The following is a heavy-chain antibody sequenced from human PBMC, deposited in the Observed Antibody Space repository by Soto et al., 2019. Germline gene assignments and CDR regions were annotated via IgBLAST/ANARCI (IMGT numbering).Heavy chain of an antibody. CDR2: IKYSGTT. J-gene: IGHJ5*02. Sequence: SETLSLTCTVSVASVGSGGYYCSWIRQVPGEGLEWIGYIKYSGTTHYSPSLKSRVNISFDKSKNQVFLNLRFVTGADTAVYFCARDVRDNGYSYWFDPWGQRILVTVSX. CDR1: VASVGSGGYY. D-gene: IGHD3-22*01. V-gene: IGHV4-31*03. CDR3: ARDVRDNGYSYWFDP.